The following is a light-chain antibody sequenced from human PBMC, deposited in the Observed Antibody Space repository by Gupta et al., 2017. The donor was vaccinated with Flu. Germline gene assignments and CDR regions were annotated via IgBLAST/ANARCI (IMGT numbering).Light chain of an antibody. Sequence: VTISCSGSNSNVGTNAVHWYQQVPGTAPKLLLYDNNRRPSGVPDRFSGSKSGTSASLAISGLQSEDEADYYCAAWDDSLNGHYVFGTGTEVTVL. J-gene: IGLJ1*01. CDR2: DNN. CDR3: AAWDDSLNGHYV. V-gene: IGLV1-44*01. CDR1: NSNVGTNA.